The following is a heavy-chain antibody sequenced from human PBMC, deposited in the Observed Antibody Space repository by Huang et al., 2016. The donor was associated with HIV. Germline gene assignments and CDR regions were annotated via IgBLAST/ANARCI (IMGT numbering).Heavy chain of an antibody. V-gene: IGHV4-34*02. CDR2: INHLGSP. Sequence: QVHLQQWGAGLLKSAETLSLTCAVYGGSLSGYYLSWLRQTPGKGLEWIGEINHLGSPNYNPALKIRVSRSMGGSKKQFSLKLRSISDADTAVYFCARDATKNPRGWFDPWGQGTLVTVSS. J-gene: IGHJ5*02. D-gene: IGHD3-10*01. CDR3: ARDATKNPRGWFDP. CDR1: GGSLSGYY.